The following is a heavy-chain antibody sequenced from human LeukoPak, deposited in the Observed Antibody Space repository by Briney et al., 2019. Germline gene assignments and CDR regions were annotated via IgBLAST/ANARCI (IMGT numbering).Heavy chain of an antibody. V-gene: IGHV3-21*01. CDR2: ISSSSSYI. CDR3: ARDTAMVIGF. Sequence: GSLRLSCEASGFMFNNYDMSWVRQAPGKGLEWVSSISSSSSYIYYADSVKGRFTISRDSAKNSLYLQMNSLRAEDTAVYYCARDTAMVIGFWGQGTLVTVSS. D-gene: IGHD5-18*01. CDR1: GFMFNNYD. J-gene: IGHJ4*02.